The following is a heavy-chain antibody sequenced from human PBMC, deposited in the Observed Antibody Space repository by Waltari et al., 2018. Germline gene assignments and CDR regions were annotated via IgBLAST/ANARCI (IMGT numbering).Heavy chain of an antibody. CDR2: IWYDGSNK. Sequence: QVQLVESGGGVVQPGRSLRLSCASSGFTFSSYGMHWVRQAPGKGLEWVAVIWYDGSNKYYADAVKGRFTISRDNSKNTLYLQMNSLRAEDTAVYYWASSITTDAFDIWGQGTMVTVSS. D-gene: IGHD3-10*01. CDR3: ASSITTDAFDI. J-gene: IGHJ3*02. CDR1: GFTFSSYG. V-gene: IGHV3-33*01.